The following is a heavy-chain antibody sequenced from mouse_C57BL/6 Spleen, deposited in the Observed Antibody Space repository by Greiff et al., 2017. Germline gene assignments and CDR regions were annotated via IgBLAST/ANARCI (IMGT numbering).Heavy chain of an antibody. CDR1: GYSFTDYN. Sequence: VQLKESGPELVKPGASVKISCKASGYSFTDYNMNWVKQSNGKSLEWIGVINPNYGTTSYNQKFKGKATLTVDQSSSTAYMQLNSLTSEDSAVYYCARVITTVVADYYAMDYWGQGTSVTVSS. D-gene: IGHD1-1*01. CDR2: INPNYGTT. J-gene: IGHJ4*01. V-gene: IGHV1-39*01. CDR3: ARVITTVVADYYAMDY.